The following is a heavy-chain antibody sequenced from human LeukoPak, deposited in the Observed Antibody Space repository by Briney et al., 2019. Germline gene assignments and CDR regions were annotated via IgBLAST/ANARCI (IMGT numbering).Heavy chain of an antibody. J-gene: IGHJ4*02. CDR3: ERGPSGYHNT. CDR2: IYSGGST. V-gene: IGHV3-66*01. D-gene: IGHD5-12*01. Sequence: GGSLRLSCAASEFTVSVNYMSWVRQAPGKGLEWVSFIYSGGSTYYADSVKGRFTISRDSSKNILHLQMNSLRAEDTAVYYCERGPSGYHNTGGQGTLVTVSS. CDR1: EFTVSVNY.